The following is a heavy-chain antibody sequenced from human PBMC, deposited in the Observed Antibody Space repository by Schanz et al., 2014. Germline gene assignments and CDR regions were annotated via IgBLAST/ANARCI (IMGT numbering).Heavy chain of an antibody. CDR3: ARENTAVAGMPRVMDV. V-gene: IGHV1-2*06. CDR1: GFIFTGYF. CDR2: VSPYSGDT. D-gene: IGHD6-19*01. Sequence: QVQLVQSGAEVKKPGDSVTVSCKVSGFIFTGYFIHWIRQAPGQGLEWMGRVSPYSGDTNYAQMFQGRVTMTTDTSISTAYMELSRLTSDDTAVFFCARENTAVAGMPRVMDVWGQGTTVTVTS. J-gene: IGHJ6*02.